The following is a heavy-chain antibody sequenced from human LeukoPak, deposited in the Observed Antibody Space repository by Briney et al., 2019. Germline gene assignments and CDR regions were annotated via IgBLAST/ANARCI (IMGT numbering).Heavy chain of an antibody. CDR1: GFTFSSYG. V-gene: IGHV3-30*02. CDR3: ARDWGYYSSTSCHGDYNWFDP. D-gene: IGHD2-2*01. CDR2: IRYDGSNK. Sequence: GGSLRLSCAASGFTFSSYGMHWVRQAPGKGLEWVAFIRYDGSNKYYADSVKGRFTISRDNSKNTLYLQINSLRAEDTAVYYCARDWGYYSSTSCHGDYNWFDPWGQGTLVTVSS. J-gene: IGHJ5*02.